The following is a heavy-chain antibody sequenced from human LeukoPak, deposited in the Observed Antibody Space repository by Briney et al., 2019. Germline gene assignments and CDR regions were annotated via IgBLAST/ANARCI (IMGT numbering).Heavy chain of an antibody. J-gene: IGHJ4*02. V-gene: IGHV4-59*01. CDR3: ARDPWGQTGYFDY. D-gene: IGHD3-16*01. Sequence: KPSETLSLTCTVSGGSISSYYWSWIRQPPGKGLEWTGYIYYSGSTNYNPSLKSRVTISVDTSKNQFSLKLSSVTAADTAVYYCARDPWGQTGYFDYWGQGTLVTVSS. CDR2: IYYSGST. CDR1: GGSISSYY.